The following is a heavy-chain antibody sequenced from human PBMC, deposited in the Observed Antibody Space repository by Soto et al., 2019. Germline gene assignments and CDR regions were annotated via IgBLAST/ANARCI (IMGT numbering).Heavy chain of an antibody. J-gene: IGHJ6*02. CDR2: INPSGGST. Sequence: GASVKVSCKAAGYTFTSYYMHWVRQAPGQGLEWMGIINPSGGSTSYAQKFQGRVTMTRDTSTSTVYMELSSLRSEDTAVYYCARDRGSSGYKIYYSYGMDVWGQGTTVTVSS. V-gene: IGHV1-46*01. D-gene: IGHD3-22*01. CDR3: ARDRGSSGYKIYYSYGMDV. CDR1: GYTFTSYY.